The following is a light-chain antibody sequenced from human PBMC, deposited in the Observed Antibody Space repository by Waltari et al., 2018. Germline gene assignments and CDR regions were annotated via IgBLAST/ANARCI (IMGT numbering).Light chain of an antibody. J-gene: IGLJ3*02. Sequence: QSVLTQPPSASGTPGQRVTISCSGSSSNIGSHTVNWYQQLPGTAPKLLPFSTLQRPSGVPGRFSGSRSGTSASLAISGLQSADEAYDYCAAWDDGLSGRSWVFGGGTKLTVL. CDR1: SSNIGSHT. V-gene: IGLV1-44*01. CDR3: AAWDDGLSGRSWV. CDR2: STL.